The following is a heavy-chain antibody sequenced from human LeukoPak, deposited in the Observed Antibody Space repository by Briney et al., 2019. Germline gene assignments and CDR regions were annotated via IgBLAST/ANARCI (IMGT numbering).Heavy chain of an antibody. CDR3: VKEVVATIPPL. V-gene: IGHV3-11*01. J-gene: IGHJ4*02. D-gene: IGHD5-12*01. CDR2: ISVSGGTR. Sequence: GGSLRLSCAASGFTFTDYYMSWVRQAPGRGLEWVSYISVSGGTRYYADSVKGRFTISRDNAKNSLYLQMDSLRAEDTAVYYCVKEVVATIPPLWGQGTLVTVSS. CDR1: GFTFTDYY.